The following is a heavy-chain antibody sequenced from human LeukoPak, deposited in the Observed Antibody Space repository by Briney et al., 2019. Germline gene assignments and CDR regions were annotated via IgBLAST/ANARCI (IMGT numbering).Heavy chain of an antibody. Sequence: PGGSLTLSCAASGFPFTVYGMHWGRQAPGKGLERVALVWYDGTSEYYADSVKGRFTISRDNSTTTLYLQMNSLRADDTAVYYCVRVPIDNAFDVWGQGTMVTVSS. D-gene: IGHD1-26*01. CDR3: VRVPIDNAFDV. CDR2: VWYDGTSE. J-gene: IGHJ3*01. V-gene: IGHV3-30*12. CDR1: GFPFTVYG.